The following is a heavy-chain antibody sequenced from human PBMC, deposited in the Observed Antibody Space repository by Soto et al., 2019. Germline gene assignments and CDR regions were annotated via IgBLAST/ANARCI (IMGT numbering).Heavy chain of an antibody. D-gene: IGHD6-13*01. J-gene: IGHJ6*02. CDR1: GYTFTSYA. Sequence: ASVKVSCKASGYTFTSYAMHWVRQAPGQRLEWMGWINAGNGNTKYSQKFQGRVTITRDTSASTAYMELSSLRSEDTAVYYCARDASSSWSYYYYYYGMDVWGQGTTVTVS. CDR2: INAGNGNT. CDR3: ARDASSSWSYYYYYYGMDV. V-gene: IGHV1-3*01.